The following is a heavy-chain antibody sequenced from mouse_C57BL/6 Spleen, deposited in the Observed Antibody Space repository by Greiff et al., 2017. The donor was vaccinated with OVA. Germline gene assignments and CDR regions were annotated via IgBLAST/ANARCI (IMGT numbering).Heavy chain of an antibody. CDR3: ARRGNYGYDAMDY. D-gene: IGHD1-1*02. V-gene: IGHV1-50*01. CDR1: GYTFTSYW. Sequence: VQLQQPGAELVKPGASVKLSCKASGYTFTSYWMQWVKQRPGQGLEWIGEIDPSDSYTNYNQKFKGKATLTVDTSSSTAYMQLSSLTSEDSAVYYCARRGNYGYDAMDYWGQGTSVTVSS. CDR2: IDPSDSYT. J-gene: IGHJ4*01.